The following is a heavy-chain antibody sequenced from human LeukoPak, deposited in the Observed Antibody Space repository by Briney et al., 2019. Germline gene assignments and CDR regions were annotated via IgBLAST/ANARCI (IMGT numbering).Heavy chain of an antibody. CDR1: GFTFSSYS. V-gene: IGHV3-21*01. CDR2: ISSSSSYI. D-gene: IGHD1-20*01. Sequence: PGGSLRLSCAASGFTFSSYSMNWVRQAPGKGLEWVSSISSSSSYIYYADSVKGRFTISRDNAKNSLYLQMNSLRAEDTAVYYCAREKYNWSLTGMCFDPWGQGTLVTVSS. J-gene: IGHJ5*02. CDR3: AREKYNWSLTGMCFDP.